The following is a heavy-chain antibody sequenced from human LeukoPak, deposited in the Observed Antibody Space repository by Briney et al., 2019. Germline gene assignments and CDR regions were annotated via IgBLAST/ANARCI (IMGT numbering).Heavy chain of an antibody. CDR3: ARGHLMITFGGVIVKSGNWFDP. V-gene: IGHV4-34*01. D-gene: IGHD3-16*02. Sequence: SETLSLTCAVYGGSFSGYYWSWLRQPPGKGLEWIGEINHSGSTNYNPSLKSRVTISVDTPKNQFSLKLSSVTAADTAVYYCARGHLMITFGGVIVKSGNWFDPWGQGTLVTVSS. J-gene: IGHJ5*02. CDR2: INHSGST. CDR1: GGSFSGYY.